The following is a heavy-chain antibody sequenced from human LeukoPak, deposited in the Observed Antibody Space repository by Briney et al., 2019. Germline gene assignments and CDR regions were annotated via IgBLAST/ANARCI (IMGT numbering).Heavy chain of an antibody. CDR3: ARHRSGVVVPAADDAFDI. D-gene: IGHD2-2*01. CDR1: GYSISSGYY. J-gene: IGHJ3*02. CDR2: IYHSGST. V-gene: IGHV4-38-2*01. Sequence: SETLSLTCAVSGYSISSGYYWGWIRQPPGKGLEWIGSIYHSGSTYYNPSLKSRVTISVDPSKNQFSLKLSSVTAADTAVYYCARHRSGVVVPAADDAFDIWGQGTMVTVSS.